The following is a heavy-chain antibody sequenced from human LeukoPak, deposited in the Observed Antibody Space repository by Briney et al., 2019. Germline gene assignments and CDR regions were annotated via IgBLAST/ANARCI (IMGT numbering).Heavy chain of an antibody. CDR3: AKDLRDDRRSYYFDS. CDR2: ISYDGSEQ. Sequence: GGSLRLSCAASGFTFSSYGMHWVRQAPGKGMEWVAVISYDGSEQYYADSVKGRFTISRDNSKNTLYLQMNSLRTEDTAVYYCAKDLRDDRRSYYFDSWGLEPWSPSPQ. J-gene: IGHJ4*01. CDR1: GFTFSSYG. D-gene: IGHD3-22*01. V-gene: IGHV3-30*18.